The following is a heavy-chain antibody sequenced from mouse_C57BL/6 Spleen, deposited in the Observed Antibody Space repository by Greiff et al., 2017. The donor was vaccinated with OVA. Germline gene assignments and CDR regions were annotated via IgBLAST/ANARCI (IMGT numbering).Heavy chain of an antibody. V-gene: IGHV1-53*01. J-gene: IGHJ3*01. Sequence: QVQLQQSGTELVKPGASVKLSCKASGYTFTGYGMHWVKQRPGQGLEWIGNINPSNGGTNYNEKFKSKATLTVDKSSSTAYMQLSSLTSEDSAVYYCARAGHMVTPEAWFAYWGQGTLVTVSA. CDR2: INPSNGGT. CDR1: GYTFTGYG. D-gene: IGHD2-2*01. CDR3: ARAGHMVTPEAWFAY.